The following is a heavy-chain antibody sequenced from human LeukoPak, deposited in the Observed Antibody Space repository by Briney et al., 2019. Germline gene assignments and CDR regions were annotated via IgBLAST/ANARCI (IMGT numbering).Heavy chain of an antibody. CDR2: ISSGSTYT. V-gene: IGHV3-11*03. D-gene: IGHD6-6*01. CDR1: RLSFSDYY. J-gene: IGHJ5*02. Sequence: GRSLRLSCAASRLSFSDYYMSWISQAPGKGLEWVSDISSGSTYTNYAGSVKGRFTIFRDNAKHSLYLQMNSLKAEDSAVYYCARSSSSPTWFDPWGQGTLVTVSS. CDR3: ARSSSSPTWFDP.